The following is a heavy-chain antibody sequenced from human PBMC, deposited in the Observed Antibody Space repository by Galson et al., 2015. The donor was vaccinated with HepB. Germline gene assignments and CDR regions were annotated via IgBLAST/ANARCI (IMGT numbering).Heavy chain of an antibody. CDR2: ISFSGNT. CDR3: ARRRGSDAYYYYFDF. V-gene: IGHV4-39*01. J-gene: IGHJ4*02. Sequence: SETLSLTCTVSGDSISSSSYYWGWIRQPPGKGLEWIGSISFSGNTYYNPSLRSRVTMSVDMSKNQLFLKLSSVTAADTAVYYCARRRGSDAYYYYFDFWGQGTLVTVSS. D-gene: IGHD3-16*01. CDR1: GDSISSSSYY.